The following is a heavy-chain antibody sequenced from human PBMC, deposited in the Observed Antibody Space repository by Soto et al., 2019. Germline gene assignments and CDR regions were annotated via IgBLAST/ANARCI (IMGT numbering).Heavy chain of an antibody. CDR1: GFTFGDYA. CDR3: TTHTGRRYSIHYYYGMDV. CDR2: IKSKAYGGTT. Sequence: GGALRLSCTASGFTFGDYAMSWFRPAPGKGLEWVGCIKSKAYGGTTEYAAPVKGRFTISRDDSKNTLYLQMNSLKTEDTAVYYCTTHTGRRYSIHYYYGMDVWGQGTTLTVSS. D-gene: IGHD6-13*01. J-gene: IGHJ6*02. V-gene: IGHV3-49*03.